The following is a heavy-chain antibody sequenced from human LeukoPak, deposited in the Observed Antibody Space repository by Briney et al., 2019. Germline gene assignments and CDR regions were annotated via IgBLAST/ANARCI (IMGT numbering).Heavy chain of an antibody. J-gene: IGHJ6*03. CDR1: GFTFSNYA. V-gene: IGHV3-30-3*01. D-gene: IGHD1-1*01. CDR2: ISYDGSNK. Sequence: GGSLRLSCTASGFTFSNYAMHWVRQAPGKGLEWVTVISYDGSNKYYADSVKGRFTISRDNSKNTLYLQMNSLRAEDTAVYYCAKGYSYNWNDGSYFYYMDVWGKGTTVTVSS. CDR3: AKGYSYNWNDGSYFYYMDV.